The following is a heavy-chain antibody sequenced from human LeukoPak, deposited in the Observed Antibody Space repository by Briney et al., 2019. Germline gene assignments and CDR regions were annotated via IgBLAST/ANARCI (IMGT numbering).Heavy chain of an antibody. CDR3: ARAGRYIAAAGTGGSMYYYYGMDV. CDR2: ISSSSSYI. D-gene: IGHD6-13*01. CDR1: GSTFSSYS. V-gene: IGHV3-21*04. J-gene: IGHJ6*02. Sequence: KPGGSLRLSCAASGSTFSSYSMNWVRQAPGKGLEWVSSISSSSSYIYYADSVKGRFTTSRDNSKNTLYLQMNSLRAEDTAVYYCARAGRYIAAAGTGGSMYYYYGMDVWGQGTTVTVSS.